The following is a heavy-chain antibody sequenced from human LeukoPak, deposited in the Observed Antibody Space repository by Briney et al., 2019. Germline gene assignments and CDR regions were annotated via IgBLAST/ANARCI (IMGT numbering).Heavy chain of an antibody. CDR1: GFTFSSYA. CDR2: ISGSGGST. D-gene: IGHD3-22*01. V-gene: IGHV3-23*01. J-gene: IGHJ4*02. Sequence: GGSLRLSCAASGFTFSSYAMSWVRQAPGKGLEWVSAISGSGGSTYYADSVKGRFTISRDNSKNTLYLQMNSLRAEDTAVYYCVKGEYYYDSSGYSRWGQGTLVTVSS. CDR3: VKGEYYYDSSGYSR.